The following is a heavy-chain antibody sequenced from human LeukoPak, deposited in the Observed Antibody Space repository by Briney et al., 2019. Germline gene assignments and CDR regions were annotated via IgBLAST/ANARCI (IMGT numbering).Heavy chain of an antibody. Sequence: GGSLRLSCAVSGISLRNYGMSWVRQAPGKGREWVSGISGIVGGTNYAESVKGRFTISRDNPKNTLYLQMNRLRAEDTAVYFCAKRGVVIRVILVGFHKEAYYFDSWGQGALVTVSS. CDR2: ISGIVGGT. CDR3: AKRGVVIRVILVGFHKEAYYFDS. V-gene: IGHV3-23*01. J-gene: IGHJ4*02. D-gene: IGHD3-22*01. CDR1: GISLRNYG.